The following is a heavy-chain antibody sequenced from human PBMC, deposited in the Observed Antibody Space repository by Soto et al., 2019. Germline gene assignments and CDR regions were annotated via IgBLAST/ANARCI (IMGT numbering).Heavy chain of an antibody. Sequence: SETLSLTCTVSGGSISSSSYYWGWIRQPPGKGLEWIGEIYHSGSTNYNPSLKSRVTISVDKSKNQFSLKLSSVTAADTAVYYCARGGSGSYYYFDYWGQGTLVTVSS. J-gene: IGHJ4*02. CDR1: GGSISSSSYY. CDR2: IYHSGST. CDR3: ARGGSGSYYYFDY. D-gene: IGHD1-26*01. V-gene: IGHV4-39*07.